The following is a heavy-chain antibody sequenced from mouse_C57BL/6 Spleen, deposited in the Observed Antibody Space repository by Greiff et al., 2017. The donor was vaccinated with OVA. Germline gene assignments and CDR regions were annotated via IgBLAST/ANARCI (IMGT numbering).Heavy chain of an antibody. CDR1: GYTFTSYW. D-gene: IGHD2-5*01. V-gene: IGHV1-50*01. Sequence: QVQLQQPGAELVKPGASVKLSCKASGYTFTSYWMQWVKQRPGQGLEWIGEIDPSDSYPNYNQKFKGKATLTVDTSSSTAYMQLSSLTSEDAAVYYCARNSNYGGYFDYWGQGTTLTVSS. CDR3: ARNSNYGGYFDY. CDR2: IDPSDSYP. J-gene: IGHJ2*01.